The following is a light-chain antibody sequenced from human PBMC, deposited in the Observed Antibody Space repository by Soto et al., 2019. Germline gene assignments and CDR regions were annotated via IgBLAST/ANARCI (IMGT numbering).Light chain of an antibody. Sequence: EMVVTQSPATLSVSPGERVTLSCRTSQDVSSKLAWYQQKPCQPPRLLLYDASTRATGTPARFSGSGSGTEFTLAVSSLQSEDYALYFCQQYIRWPLTFGGGTKVEIK. CDR2: DAS. CDR1: QDVSSK. J-gene: IGKJ4*01. CDR3: QQYIRWPLT. V-gene: IGKV3D-15*01.